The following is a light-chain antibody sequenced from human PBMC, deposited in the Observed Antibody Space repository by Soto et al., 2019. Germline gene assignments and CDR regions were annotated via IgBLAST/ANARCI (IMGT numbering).Light chain of an antibody. CDR1: QSVSSTY. CDR3: QHYGSSPPIT. CDR2: GAS. J-gene: IGKJ5*01. Sequence: EIVLTQSPGTLSLSPGERATLSCRASQSVSSTYLGWYQQKPGQAPRLLIYGASSRASGVPDRISGSGSGTDLTLTISRLEPEDFAVYYCQHYGSSPPITFGQGTRLEIK. V-gene: IGKV3-20*01.